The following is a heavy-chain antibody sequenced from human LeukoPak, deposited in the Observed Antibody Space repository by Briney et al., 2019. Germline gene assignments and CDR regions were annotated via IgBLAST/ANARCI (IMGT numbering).Heavy chain of an antibody. CDR1: GFTFRNYW. J-gene: IGHJ4*02. D-gene: IGHD3-10*01. Sequence: GGSLRPSCLASGFTFRNYWMSWVRQAPGKGPEWVANIKQDGSEEYYVDSVKGRFTISRDNAKNSLNLQMNSLRVEDTAVYYCARWAGVTDCWGQGTLVTVSS. V-gene: IGHV3-7*01. CDR2: IKQDGSEE. CDR3: ARWAGVTDC.